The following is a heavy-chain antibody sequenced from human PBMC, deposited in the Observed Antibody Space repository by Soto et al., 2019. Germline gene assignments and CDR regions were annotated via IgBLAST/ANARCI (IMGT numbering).Heavy chain of an antibody. J-gene: IGHJ4*02. CDR2: IYYSGGT. V-gene: IGHV4-31*03. D-gene: IGHD3-22*01. Sequence: QVQLQESGPGLVKPSQTLSLTCTVSGGSISSGGYYWSWIRQHPGKGLEWIGYIYYSGGTYYNPSLKSRVTISVDTSKNQFYLKRSSVTAADTAVYYCARDPGYYYDSSGYRMVYFDYWGQGTLVTVSS. CDR1: GGSISSGGYY. CDR3: ARDPGYYYDSSGYRMVYFDY.